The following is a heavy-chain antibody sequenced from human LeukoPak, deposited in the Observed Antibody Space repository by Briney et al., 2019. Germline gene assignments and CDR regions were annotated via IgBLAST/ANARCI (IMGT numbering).Heavy chain of an antibody. Sequence: PSETLSLTCTVSGVSISSSNSYWGWIRQPPGKGLEWIGSIDHSGSTYYNPSLKSRVTISVDTSKNQFSLKLTSVTAADTAVYYCARGGKWLYYFDYWGQGTLVTVSS. V-gene: IGHV4-39*07. CDR1: GVSISSSNSY. D-gene: IGHD6-19*01. CDR2: IDHSGST. J-gene: IGHJ4*02. CDR3: ARGGKWLYYFDY.